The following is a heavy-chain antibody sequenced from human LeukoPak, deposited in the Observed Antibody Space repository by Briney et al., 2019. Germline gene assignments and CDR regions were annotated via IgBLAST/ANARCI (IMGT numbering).Heavy chain of an antibody. J-gene: IGHJ3*02. D-gene: IGHD3-10*01. Sequence: ASVKLSCKASGYTFTSYDISWVRQATGQGLGWMGWMNPNSGNTGYAQKFQGRATMTRNTSISTAYMELSRLRSEDTAVYYCARDKARTVRGVIVAFDIWGQGTMVTVSS. V-gene: IGHV1-8*01. CDR1: GYTFTSYD. CDR2: MNPNSGNT. CDR3: ARDKARTVRGVIVAFDI.